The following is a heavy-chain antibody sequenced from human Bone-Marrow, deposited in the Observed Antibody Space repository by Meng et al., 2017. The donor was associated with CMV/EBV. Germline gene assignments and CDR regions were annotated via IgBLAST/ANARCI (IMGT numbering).Heavy chain of an antibody. CDR2: IYYSGST. Sequence: GSLRLSCTVSGGSISSSSYYWGWIRQPPGKGLEWIGSIYYSGSTYYNPSLKSRVTISVDTSKNQFSLKLSSVTAADTAVYYCASLVVPAARGNWFDPWGQGTLVTVYS. J-gene: IGHJ5*02. CDR3: ASLVVPAARGNWFDP. CDR1: GGSISSSSYY. V-gene: IGHV4-39*07. D-gene: IGHD2-2*01.